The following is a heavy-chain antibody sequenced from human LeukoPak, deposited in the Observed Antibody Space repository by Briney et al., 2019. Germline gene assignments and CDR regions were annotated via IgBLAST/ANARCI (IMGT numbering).Heavy chain of an antibody. Sequence: GGSLRLSCAASGFTFSSYAMSWVRQAPGKGLEWVSAISGSGGSTYYADSVKGRCTISRDNSKNTLYLQMNSLRAEDTAVYYCAKKHNDYVWGSYRSLWFDPWGQGTLVTVSS. J-gene: IGHJ5*02. CDR3: AKKHNDYVWGSYRSLWFDP. D-gene: IGHD3-16*02. CDR1: GFTFSSYA. V-gene: IGHV3-23*01. CDR2: ISGSGGST.